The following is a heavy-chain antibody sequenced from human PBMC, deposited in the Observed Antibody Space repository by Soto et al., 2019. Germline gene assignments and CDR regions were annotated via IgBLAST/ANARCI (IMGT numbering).Heavy chain of an antibody. V-gene: IGHV4-34*01. J-gene: IGHJ4*02. D-gene: IGHD5-12*01. CDR2: INHSGST. Sequence: SETLSLICAVYGGSFSGYYWSWIRQPPGKGLEWIGEINHSGSTNYNPSLKSRVTISVDTSKNQFSLKLSSVTAADTAVYYCARGGDGYNPDYWGQGTLVTVSS. CDR3: ARGGDGYNPDY. CDR1: GGSFSGYY.